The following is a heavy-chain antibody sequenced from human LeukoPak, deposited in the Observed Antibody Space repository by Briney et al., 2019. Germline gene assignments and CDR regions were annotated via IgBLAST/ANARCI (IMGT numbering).Heavy chain of an antibody. D-gene: IGHD6-19*01. CDR3: ARDQVAGTGWFDY. V-gene: IGHV1-69*04. CDR2: IIPIFGIA. J-gene: IGHJ4*02. CDR1: GGTFSSYA. Sequence: SVKVSCKASGGTFSSYAISWVRQAPGQGLEWMGRIIPIFGIANYAQKFQGRVTITADKSTSTAYMEQSSLRSEDTAVYYCARDQVAGTGWFDYWGQGTLVTVSS.